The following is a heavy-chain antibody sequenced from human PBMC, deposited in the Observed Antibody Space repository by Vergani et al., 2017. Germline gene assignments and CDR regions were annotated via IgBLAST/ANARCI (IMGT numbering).Heavy chain of an antibody. CDR3: ARGGITMVRGVIAYYYYGMDV. CDR1: GFTFSSYA. V-gene: IGHV3-23*01. Sequence: EVQLLESGGGLVQPGGSLRLSCAASGFTFSSYAMSWVRQAPGKGLEWVSAISGSGGSTYYADSVKGRFTISRDNSKNTLYLQMNSLRAEDTAVYYCARGGITMVRGVIAYYYYGMDVWGQGTTVTVSS. D-gene: IGHD3-10*01. J-gene: IGHJ6*02. CDR2: ISGSGGST.